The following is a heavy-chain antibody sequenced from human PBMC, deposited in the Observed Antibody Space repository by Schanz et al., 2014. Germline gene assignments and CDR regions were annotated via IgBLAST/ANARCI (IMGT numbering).Heavy chain of an antibody. Sequence: EVQLVESGGGVVRPGGSLRLSCIGSGFTFRSYALGWVRQAPGKGLEWVSLVSASGGGPFYADSVKGRFTISRDNSRNTVYLQMSSLRAEDTAVYYCVKDDRGDVVVVAANYWGQGAQVIVSS. CDR1: GFTFRSYA. V-gene: IGHV3-23*04. J-gene: IGHJ4*02. CDR3: VKDDRGDVVVVAANY. D-gene: IGHD2-15*01. CDR2: VSASGGGP.